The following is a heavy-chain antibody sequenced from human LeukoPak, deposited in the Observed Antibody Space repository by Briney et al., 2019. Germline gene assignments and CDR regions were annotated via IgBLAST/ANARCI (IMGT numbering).Heavy chain of an antibody. CDR3: ARVGEYCSSTSCFGGKYYYYYMDV. Sequence: AGGSLRLSCAASGFTFSSYAMSWVRQAPGKGLEWVSAISGSGGSTYYADSVKGRFTISRDNAKNSLYLQMNSLRAEDTAVYYCARVGEYCSSTSCFGGKYYYYYMDVWGKGTTVTVSS. V-gene: IGHV3-23*01. CDR1: GFTFSSYA. D-gene: IGHD2-2*01. CDR2: ISGSGGST. J-gene: IGHJ6*03.